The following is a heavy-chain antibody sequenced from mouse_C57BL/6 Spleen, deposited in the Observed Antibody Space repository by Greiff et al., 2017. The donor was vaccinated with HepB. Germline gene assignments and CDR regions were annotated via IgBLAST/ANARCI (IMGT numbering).Heavy chain of an antibody. CDR2: ISGGGGNT. CDR3: ARQVSVVAWYFDV. J-gene: IGHJ1*03. D-gene: IGHD1-1*01. V-gene: IGHV5-9*01. CDR1: GFTFSSYT. Sequence: EVMLVESGGGLVKPGGSLKLSCAASGFTFSSYTMSWVRQTPEKRLEWVATISGGGGNTYYPDSVKGRFTISRDNAKNTLYLQMSSLRSEDTALYYCARQVSVVAWYFDVWGTGTTVTVSS.